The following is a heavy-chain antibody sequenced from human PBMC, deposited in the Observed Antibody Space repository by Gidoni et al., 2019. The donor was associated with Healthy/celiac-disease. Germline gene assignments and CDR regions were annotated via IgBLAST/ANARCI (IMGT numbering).Heavy chain of an antibody. CDR3: AREGVQYFQH. J-gene: IGHJ1*01. V-gene: IGHV4-59*01. CDR1: GGSISSYY. D-gene: IGHD3-10*01. Sequence: QVQLQESGPGLVKPSETLSPSCPVSGGSISSYYLSWIRQPPGKGREWIGYIYYSGSTNYNPALKSRVTIAVDTSKTQFSLKLSSVTAADTAVYYCAREGVQYFQHWGQGTLVTVSS. CDR2: IYYSGST.